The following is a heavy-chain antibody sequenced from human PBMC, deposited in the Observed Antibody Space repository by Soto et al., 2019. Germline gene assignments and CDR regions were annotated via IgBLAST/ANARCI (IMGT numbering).Heavy chain of an antibody. J-gene: IGHJ4*02. CDR2: MYYTGDT. CDR1: GGSISGGGHY. V-gene: IGHV4-31*03. CDR3: ASSDPYYFFDY. D-gene: IGHD2-21*01. Sequence: QVQLQESGPGLVRPSQTLSLTCTVSGGSISGGGHYWGWIRQPAGKGLEWIGFMYYTGDTYYNPSLKSRLSISVDTSMNQFSLELTSVTAADTAVYYCASSDPYYFFDYWGLGTLVTVSS.